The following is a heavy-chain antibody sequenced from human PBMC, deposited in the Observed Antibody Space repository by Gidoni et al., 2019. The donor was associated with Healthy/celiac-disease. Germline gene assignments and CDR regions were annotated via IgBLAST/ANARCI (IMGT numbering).Heavy chain of an antibody. D-gene: IGHD6-6*01. V-gene: IGHV4-39*07. CDR1: GGSISSSSYY. J-gene: IGHJ1*01. CDR3: ARDPQWDSSSSSAEYFQH. Sequence: QLQLQESGPGLVKPSETLSLTCTVSGGSISSSSYYWGWIRQPPGKGLEWIGSIYYSGSTYYNPSLKSRVTISVDTSKNQFSLKLSSVTAADTAVYYCARDPQWDSSSSSAEYFQHWGQGTLVTVSS. CDR2: IYYSGST.